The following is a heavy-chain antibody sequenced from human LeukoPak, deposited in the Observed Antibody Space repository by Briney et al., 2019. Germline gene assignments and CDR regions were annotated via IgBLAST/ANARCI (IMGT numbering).Heavy chain of an antibody. J-gene: IGHJ4*02. CDR2: IKKDGSEK. V-gene: IGHV3-7*01. Sequence: PGGSLRLSCEGSRFTFGNYWMSWVRHTPGKGLEWVANIKKDGSEKYYVDSVKGRFTISRDNAKNSLYLQMNSLRPEDTAVYYCASYDFWSGYSFNYWGQGTLVTVSS. CDR3: ASYDFWSGYSFNY. D-gene: IGHD3-3*01. CDR1: RFTFGNYW.